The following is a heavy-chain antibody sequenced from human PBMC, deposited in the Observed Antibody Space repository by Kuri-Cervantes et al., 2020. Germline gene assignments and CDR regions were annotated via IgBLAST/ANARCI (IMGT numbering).Heavy chain of an antibody. D-gene: IGHD4-23*01. V-gene: IGHV3-48*01. CDR1: GFTFSTYS. J-gene: IGHJ4*02. CDR3: ATDLRWELAGFSH. CDR2: ISSSSSAM. Sequence: GESLKISCAASGFTFSTYSMNWVRQAPGKGLEYVSYISSSSSAMFYGDSVKGRFTISRDNAKNSLYLQMNSLTSEDTAVYYCATDLRWELAGFSHWGQGTLVTVSS.